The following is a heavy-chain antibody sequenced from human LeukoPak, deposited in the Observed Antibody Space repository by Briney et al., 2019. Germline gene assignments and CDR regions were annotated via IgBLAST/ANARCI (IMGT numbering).Heavy chain of an antibody. Sequence: PSETLSLTCTVSGDSISSSSSYWTWIRQPPGKGLEWIGEINHSGSTNYNPSLKSRVTISVDTSKNQFSLKLSSVTAADTAVYYCARHERGELLGAISNYFDYWGQGTLVTVSS. D-gene: IGHD1-26*01. CDR3: ARHERGELLGAISNYFDY. CDR1: GDSISSSSSY. V-gene: IGHV4-39*01. CDR2: INHSGST. J-gene: IGHJ4*02.